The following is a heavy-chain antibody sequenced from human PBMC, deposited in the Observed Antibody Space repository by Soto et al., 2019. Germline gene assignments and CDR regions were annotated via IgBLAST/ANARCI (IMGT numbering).Heavy chain of an antibody. CDR1: GFTFNYYG. CDR3: AKAGATVTTHF. Sequence: QVQLVESGGGIVQPGRSLRLSCAASGFTFNYYGMHWVRQAPGKGLEWVAFISYDGSSKYYADSVKGRFTISRDNSKNTLYLQMDSLRAGDTAVYYCAKAGATVTTHFWGQGTLVTVSS. CDR2: ISYDGSSK. V-gene: IGHV3-30*18. J-gene: IGHJ4*02. D-gene: IGHD4-17*01.